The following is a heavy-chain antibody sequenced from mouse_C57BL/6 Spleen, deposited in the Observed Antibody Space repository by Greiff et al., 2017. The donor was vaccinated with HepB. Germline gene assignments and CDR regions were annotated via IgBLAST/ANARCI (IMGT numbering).Heavy chain of an antibody. CDR3: ARNGLDSNYGFFFAY. CDR2: IDPNSGGT. V-gene: IGHV1-72*01. Sequence: QVQLKESGAELVKPGASVKLSCKASGYTFTSYWMHWVKQRPGRGLEWIGRIDPNSGGTKYNEKFKSKATLTVDKPSSTAYMQLSSLTSEDSAVYYCARNGLDSNYGFFFAYWGQGTLVTVSA. J-gene: IGHJ3*01. CDR1: GYTFTSYW. D-gene: IGHD2-5*01.